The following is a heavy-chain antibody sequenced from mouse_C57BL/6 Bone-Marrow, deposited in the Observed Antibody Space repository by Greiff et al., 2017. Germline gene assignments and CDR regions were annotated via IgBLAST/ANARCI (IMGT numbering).Heavy chain of an antibody. D-gene: IGHD2-1*01. J-gene: IGHJ1*03. Sequence: EVQLQQSGPELVKPGASVKISCKASGYTFTDYYMNWVKQSHGKSLEWIGDINPNNGGTSYNQKFKGKATLTVDKSSSTAYMELRSLTSEDSAVYYCARSWGNYPTLCWYFDVWGTGTTVTVSS. CDR2: INPNNGGT. CDR3: ARSWGNYPTLCWYFDV. CDR1: GYTFTDYY. V-gene: IGHV1-26*01.